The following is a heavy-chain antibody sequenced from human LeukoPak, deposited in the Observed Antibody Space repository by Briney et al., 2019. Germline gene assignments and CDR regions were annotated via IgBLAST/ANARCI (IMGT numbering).Heavy chain of an antibody. D-gene: IGHD2-15*01. CDR2: VDQTGSP. CDR1: GGSLRSDRHN. Sequence: SETLSLTCSVSGGSLRSDRHNWAWVRQSADKGLEHIGSVDQTGSPYYNPPLKSRVTISVDTSKNQFSLKLNSVTAADTAVYYCARVGVAGSSFWFDPWGQGTLVIVSS. CDR3: ARVGVAGSSFWFDP. V-gene: IGHV4-39*07. J-gene: IGHJ5*02.